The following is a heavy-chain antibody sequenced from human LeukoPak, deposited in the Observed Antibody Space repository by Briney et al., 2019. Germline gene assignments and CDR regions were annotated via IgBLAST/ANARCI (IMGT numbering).Heavy chain of an antibody. V-gene: IGHV4-59*08. CDR3: ARFGITVVRGGKYYFDY. CDR1: GGSTSDYY. J-gene: IGHJ4*02. D-gene: IGHD3-10*01. Sequence: PSETLSLTCTVSGGSTSDYYWNWIRQPPGKGLEWIGYIYYRGTTNYNPSLNSRVTISLDSSKNQFSLMLSSVTAADTAVYYCARFGITVVRGGKYYFDYWGQGTLVTVSS. CDR2: IYYRGTT.